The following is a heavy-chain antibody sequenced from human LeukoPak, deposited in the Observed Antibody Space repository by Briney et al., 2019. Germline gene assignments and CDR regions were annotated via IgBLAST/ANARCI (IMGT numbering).Heavy chain of an antibody. J-gene: IGHJ4*02. CDR3: ARGDGPIDY. CDR1: GFTFSSYN. CDR2: ISSGTTYI. Sequence: GGSLRLSCAASGFTFSSYNMNWVRQAPGKGLEWVSSISSGTTYIYYADSVKGRFTISRDNAKNSLYLQMNSLRAEDTALYYCARGDGPIDYWGQRTLVTVSS. V-gene: IGHV3-21*01.